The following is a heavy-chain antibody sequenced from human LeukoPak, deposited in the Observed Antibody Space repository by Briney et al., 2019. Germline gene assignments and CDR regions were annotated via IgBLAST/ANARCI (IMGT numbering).Heavy chain of an antibody. D-gene: IGHD3-10*01. CDR3: ARGPDYYGSGSYYKRKGYFDY. J-gene: IGHJ4*02. V-gene: IGHV4-34*01. CDR2: INHSGST. Sequence: SETLSLTCAVYGGSFSGYYWSWIRQPPGKGLEWIGEINHSGSTNYNPSLKSRVTISVDTPKNQFSLKLSSVTAADTAVYYCARGPDYYGSGSYYKRKGYFDYWGQGTLVTVSS. CDR1: GGSFSGYY.